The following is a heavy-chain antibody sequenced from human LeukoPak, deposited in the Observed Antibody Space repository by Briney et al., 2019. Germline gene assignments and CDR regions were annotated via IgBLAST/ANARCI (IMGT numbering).Heavy chain of an antibody. CDR3: AREEDWAAATASFDY. Sequence: GAAVKVSCKASGYSFVGYGITWVRQAPGQGLEWMGWINTNTGNPTYAQGFAGRFVFSSDTSVTTAYLQISGLKVEDTAVYYCAREEDWAAATASFDYWGQGTLVTVSS. V-gene: IGHV7-4-1*02. D-gene: IGHD6-13*01. CDR1: GYSFVGYG. CDR2: INTNTGNP. J-gene: IGHJ4*02.